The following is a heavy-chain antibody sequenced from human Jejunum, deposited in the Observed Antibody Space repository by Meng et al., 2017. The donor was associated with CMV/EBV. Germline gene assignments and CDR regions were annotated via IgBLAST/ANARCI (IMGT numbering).Heavy chain of an antibody. CDR2: ISYDESDQ. CDR1: GFTLSNYP. V-gene: IGHV3-30*01. J-gene: IGHJ4*02. Sequence: SGFTLSNYPLHWVRQAPGKGLEWVAVISYDESDQYYADSVKGRFTISRDYSKNTLYLQMNSLRGDDTAVYYCARENDYNNYFDLWGQGTLVTVSS. D-gene: IGHD5-24*01. CDR3: ARENDYNNYFDL.